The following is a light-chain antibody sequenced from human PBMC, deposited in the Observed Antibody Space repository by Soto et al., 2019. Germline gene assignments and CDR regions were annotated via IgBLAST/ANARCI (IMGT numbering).Light chain of an antibody. J-gene: IGKJ4*01. V-gene: IGKV3-20*01. Sequence: EFVLTQSPGTLSLSPGERSTLSCRASQTVRNNYLAWYQQKHGQAPRXXIYDASSRATGIPDRFSVGGSGTDFTITISRLEPEDCEVYDGQQFSSYPLTFGGGTKVDIK. CDR1: QTVRNNY. CDR2: DAS. CDR3: QQFSSYPLT.